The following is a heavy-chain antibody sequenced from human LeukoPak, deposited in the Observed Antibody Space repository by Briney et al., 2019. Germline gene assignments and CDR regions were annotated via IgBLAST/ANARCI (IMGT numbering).Heavy chain of an antibody. Sequence: SSETLSLTCAVSGGSISSSNWWSWVRQPPGKGLEWIGEIYHSGSTNYNPSLKSRVTISVDKSKNQFSLKLSSVTAADTAVYYCARDSVGSGSYYFDYWGQGTLATVSS. CDR3: ARDSVGSGSYYFDY. J-gene: IGHJ4*02. CDR1: GGSISSSNW. D-gene: IGHD3-10*01. V-gene: IGHV4-4*02. CDR2: IYHSGST.